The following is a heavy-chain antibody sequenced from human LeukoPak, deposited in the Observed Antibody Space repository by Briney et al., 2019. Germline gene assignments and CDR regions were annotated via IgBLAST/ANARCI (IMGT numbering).Heavy chain of an antibody. CDR3: ARDGTPIHSSGWVYMDV. CDR2: ITSIGSNK. Sequence: GGSLRLSCAASGFTFSSYPMNWVRQVPGKGLEWVPFITSIGSNKYYADSVEGRFTISRDNAKNSLYLQMYSLRAEDTAVYYCARDGTPIHSSGWVYMDVWGKGTTVTISS. D-gene: IGHD6-25*01. CDR1: GFTFSSYP. J-gene: IGHJ6*04. V-gene: IGHV3-48*03.